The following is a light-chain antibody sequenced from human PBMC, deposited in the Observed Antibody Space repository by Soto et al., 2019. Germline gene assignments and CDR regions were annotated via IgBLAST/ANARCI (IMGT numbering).Light chain of an antibody. V-gene: IGKV1-33*01. CDR1: QDISNY. J-gene: IGKJ4*01. CDR3: HQYEDLPLT. CDR2: DAS. Sequence: DIQMTQFPSSLSASVGDRVTITFQASQDISNYLNGYQQKPGKAPKLLIFDASNVETGVPSRFSGSGSGTDFNFTIHSLQPEDAATYYCHQYEDLPLTFGGGTKVGIK.